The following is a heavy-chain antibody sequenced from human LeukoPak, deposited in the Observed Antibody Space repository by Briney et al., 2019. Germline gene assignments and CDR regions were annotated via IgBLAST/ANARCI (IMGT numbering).Heavy chain of an antibody. D-gene: IGHD2-8*02. J-gene: IGHJ4*02. Sequence: PGGSLRLSCVASGFTFSTYGMSWVRQAPGKGLECVANIKRDGSEKYYVDSVKGRFTISRDNAKNSLYLQMNILRAEDTAVYYCVRSYDTGGKTPANWGQGTLVTVSS. CDR1: GFTFSTYG. CDR3: VRSYDTGGKTPAN. V-gene: IGHV3-7*04. CDR2: IKRDGSEK.